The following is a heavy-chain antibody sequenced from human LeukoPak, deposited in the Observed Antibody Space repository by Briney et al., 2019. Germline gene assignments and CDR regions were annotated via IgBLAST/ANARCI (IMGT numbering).Heavy chain of an antibody. CDR2: ISYDGSNK. J-gene: IGHJ4*02. Sequence: GGSLRLSCAVSGFTFSSYGMHWVRQAPGKGLEWVAVISYDGSNKYYADSVKGRFTISRDNSKNTLYLQMNSLRAEDTAVYYCAKGASALWFGEFLYWGQGTLVTVSS. D-gene: IGHD3-10*01. CDR3: AKGASALWFGEFLY. CDR1: GFTFSSYG. V-gene: IGHV3-30*18.